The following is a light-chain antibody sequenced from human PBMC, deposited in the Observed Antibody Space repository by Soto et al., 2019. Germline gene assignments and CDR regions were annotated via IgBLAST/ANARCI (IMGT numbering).Light chain of an antibody. CDR1: QGISSW. V-gene: IGKV1-12*01. Sequence: DIQRTQSPSAVSASVGDRVTITCRASQGISSWLAWYQQKPGKAPKLLIYAASSLQSGVPSRFSGSGSGTDFTLTISSLQPEDFAVYYCHQYASIVQTFGQGTKVDIK. CDR2: AAS. J-gene: IGKJ1*01. CDR3: HQYASIVQT.